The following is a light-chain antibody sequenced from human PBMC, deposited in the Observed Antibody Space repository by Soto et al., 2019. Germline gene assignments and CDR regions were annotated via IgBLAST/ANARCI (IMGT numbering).Light chain of an antibody. V-gene: IGKV3-20*01. CDR3: QQYGSSPLT. CDR1: QSVNSDF. CDR2: GAS. J-gene: IGKJ4*01. Sequence: EIVLTQSPGTLSLSPGERATLSCRASQSVNSDFLSWYQHKPGQSPRLLIYGASSRATAIPDRFSGSGSGTYFTLIISRLEAEDFAVYYCQQYGSSPLTFGGGTKVEIK.